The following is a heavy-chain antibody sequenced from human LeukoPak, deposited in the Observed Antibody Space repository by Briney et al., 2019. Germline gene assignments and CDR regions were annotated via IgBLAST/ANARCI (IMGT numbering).Heavy chain of an antibody. J-gene: IGHJ6*03. CDR3: ARDPYSGAYGDTYYYFMDV. Sequence: GGSLRLSCAASGFTFSSYSFNWVRQAPGKGLEWVSSISSGSSYIYYADSVKGRFTISRDNAKNSLYLQMNSLTAEDTAVYYCARDPYSGAYGDTYYYFMDVWGKGTTVTISS. CDR2: ISSGSSYI. V-gene: IGHV3-21*01. CDR1: GFTFSSYS. D-gene: IGHD1-26*01.